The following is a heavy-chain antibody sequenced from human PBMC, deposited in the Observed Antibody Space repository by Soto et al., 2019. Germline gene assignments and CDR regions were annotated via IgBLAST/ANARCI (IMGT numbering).Heavy chain of an antibody. J-gene: IGHJ5*02. CDR1: DYSIPAGGYY. CDR2: FYSSGSI. D-gene: IGHD3-22*01. V-gene: IGHV4-31*03. CDR3: ARMYSSVYGWFHP. Sequence: SVTLSLTCFVPDYSIPAGGYYWRWIRHHPGQGLEWIGSFYSSGSIIYNPSLRSRVSISGDTSSNQFSMSLTSVTAADTARYYCARMYSSVYGWFHPWGQGTLVTVSS.